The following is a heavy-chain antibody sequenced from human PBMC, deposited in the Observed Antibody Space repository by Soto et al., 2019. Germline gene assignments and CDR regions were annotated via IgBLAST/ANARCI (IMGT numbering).Heavy chain of an antibody. V-gene: IGHV3-7*04. D-gene: IGHD3-10*01. CDR3: ARVWFGEGDAFDI. Sequence: GGSLRLSCAASGFTFSSYWMSWVRQAPGKGLEWVANIKQDGSEKYYVDSVKGRFTISRDNAKNSLYLQMNSLRAEDTAVYYCARVWFGEGDAFDIWGQGTMVTVSS. CDR2: IKQDGSEK. CDR1: GFTFSSYW. J-gene: IGHJ3*02.